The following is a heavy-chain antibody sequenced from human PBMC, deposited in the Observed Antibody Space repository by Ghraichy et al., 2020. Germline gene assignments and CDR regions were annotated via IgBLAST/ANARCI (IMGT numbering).Heavy chain of an antibody. V-gene: IGHV1-2*06. D-gene: IGHD3-10*01. Sequence: ASVKVSCKASGYTFTGYYMHWVRQAPGQGLEWMGRINPNSGGTNYAQKFQGRVTMTRDMSISTAYMELSRLRSDDTAVYYCARDPALWFGELLSSLRGDVWGQGTTVTVSS. CDR1: GYTFTGYY. J-gene: IGHJ6*02. CDR3: ARDPALWFGELLSSLRGDV. CDR2: INPNSGGT.